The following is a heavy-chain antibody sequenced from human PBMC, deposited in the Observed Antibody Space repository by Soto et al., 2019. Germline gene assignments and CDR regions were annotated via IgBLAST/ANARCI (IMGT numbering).Heavy chain of an antibody. CDR2: IYHSGST. J-gene: IGHJ4*02. CDR3: PRGRGVTTTGDDY. V-gene: IGHV4-30-2*01. Sequence: QLQLQESGSGLVKPSQTLSLTCAVSGGSINTATHSWSWIRQPPGKGLEWIGYIYHSGSTYYNPSVKSRVPKPISKCNPQFSLRLGPLAAADRAGYYCPRGRGVTTTGDDYWGQGILVTVSS. CDR1: GGSINTATHS. D-gene: IGHD4-4*01.